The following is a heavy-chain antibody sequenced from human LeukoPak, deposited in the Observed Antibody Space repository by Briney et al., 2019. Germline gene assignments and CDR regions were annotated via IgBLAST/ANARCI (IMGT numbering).Heavy chain of an antibody. V-gene: IGHV4-39*07. Sequence: SKTLSLTCTVSGGSISSSSYYWAWIRQPPGKGLEWIGSIYFSGRTYHNPSLKSRLTIPMDASKNEFSLTLSSVTAADTATYYCARRLGSSWFDYWGRGTLVSVSS. J-gene: IGHJ4*02. CDR1: GGSISSSSYY. CDR2: IYFSGRT. CDR3: ARRLGSSWFDY. D-gene: IGHD6-13*01.